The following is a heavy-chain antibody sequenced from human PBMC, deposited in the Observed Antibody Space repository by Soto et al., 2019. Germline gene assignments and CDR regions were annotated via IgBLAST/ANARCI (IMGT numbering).Heavy chain of an antibody. Sequence: SVKVSCKASGGTFSSYAISWVRQAPGQGLEWMGGIIPIFGTANYAQKFQGRVTITADKSTGTAYMELSSLRSEDTAVYYCARGGDYYYYGMDVWGQGTTVTVSS. V-gene: IGHV1-69*06. CDR3: ARGGDYYYYGMDV. CDR1: GGTFSSYA. J-gene: IGHJ6*02. D-gene: IGHD3-16*01. CDR2: IIPIFGTA.